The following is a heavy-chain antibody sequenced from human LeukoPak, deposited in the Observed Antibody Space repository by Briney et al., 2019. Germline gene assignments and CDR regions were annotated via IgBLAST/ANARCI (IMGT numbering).Heavy chain of an antibody. CDR1: GFTFSSSA. Sequence: GGSLRLSCAASGFTFSSSAMSWVRQAPGQGLEWVSTISGGGGSTYSADSVMGRFTISRDNSKTTLYLQMNSLRAEDTAVYYCAKENWVYNWKYDSSGSGINYWGQGTRVTVSS. J-gene: IGHJ4*02. D-gene: IGHD3-22*01. CDR2: ISGGGGST. CDR3: AKENWVYNWKYDSSGSGINY. V-gene: IGHV3-23*01.